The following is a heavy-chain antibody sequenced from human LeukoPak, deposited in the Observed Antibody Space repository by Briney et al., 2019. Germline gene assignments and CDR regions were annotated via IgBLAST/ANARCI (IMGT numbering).Heavy chain of an antibody. CDR3: AREGVVLMVYAYDY. V-gene: IGHV4-34*01. CDR2: INHSGST. J-gene: IGHJ4*02. D-gene: IGHD2-8*01. Sequence: PSETLSLTCAVYGGSFSGYYWSWLRQPPGKGLEWIGEINHSGSTNYNPSLKSRVTISVDTSKNQFSLKLSSVTAADTAVYYCAREGVVLMVYAYDYWGQGTLVTASS. CDR1: GGSFSGYY.